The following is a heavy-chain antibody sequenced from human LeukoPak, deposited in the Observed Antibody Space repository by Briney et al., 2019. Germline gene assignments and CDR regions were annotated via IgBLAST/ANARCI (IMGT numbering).Heavy chain of an antibody. CDR2: IYYSGST. CDR1: GESFNGYY. D-gene: IGHD3-22*01. Sequence: PSETLSLTCAVYGESFNGYYWSWIRQPPGKGLEWIGSIYYSGSTYYNPSLKSRVTISVDTSKNQFSLKLSSVTAADTAVYYCASGRITMIVVVTPPHYWGQGTLVTVSS. CDR3: ASGRITMIVVVTPPHY. J-gene: IGHJ4*02. V-gene: IGHV4-34*01.